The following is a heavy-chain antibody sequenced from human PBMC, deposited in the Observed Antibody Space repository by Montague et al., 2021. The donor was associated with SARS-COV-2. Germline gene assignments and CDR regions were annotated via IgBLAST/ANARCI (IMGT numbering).Heavy chain of an antibody. V-gene: IGHV3-21*01. Sequence: SLRLSFSASGFTFSSYSMNWVRQAPGKGLEWVSSISSSSSYIYYADSVKGRFTISRDNAKNSLYLQMNSLRAEDTAVYYCARDPLDYGLWSSGSYYNAYYYYYGMDVWGRGTTVTVSS. J-gene: IGHJ6*02. CDR2: ISSSSSYI. CDR1: GFTFSSYS. D-gene: IGHD3-10*01. CDR3: ARDPLDYGLWSSGSYYNAYYYYYGMDV.